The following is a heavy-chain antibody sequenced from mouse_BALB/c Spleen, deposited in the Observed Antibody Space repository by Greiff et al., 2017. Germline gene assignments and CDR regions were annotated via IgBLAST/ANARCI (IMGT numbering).Heavy chain of an antibody. CDR3: ARGELRGYYYAMDY. CDR1: GYTFTSYW. V-gene: IGHV1-87*01. J-gene: IGHJ4*01. D-gene: IGHD1-1*01. CDR2: IYPGDGDT. Sequence: QVQLKQSGAELARPGASVKLSCKASGYTFTSYWMQWVKQRPGQGLEWIGAIYPGDGDTRYTQKFKGKATLTADKSSSTAYMQLSSLASEDSAVYYCARGELRGYYYAMDYWGQGTSVTVSS.